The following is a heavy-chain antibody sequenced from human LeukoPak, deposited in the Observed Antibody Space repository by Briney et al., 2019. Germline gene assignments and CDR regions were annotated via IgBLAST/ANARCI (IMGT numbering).Heavy chain of an antibody. Sequence: SETLSLTCTVSGGSISSYYWSWIRQPPGKGLEWIGYIYYSGSTNYNPSLKSRVTISVDTSKNQFSQKLSSVTAADTAVYYCAIGPWEPGAGWGQGTLVTVSS. J-gene: IGHJ4*02. CDR3: AIGPWEPGAG. D-gene: IGHD1-26*01. CDR1: GGSISSYY. CDR2: IYYSGST. V-gene: IGHV4-59*12.